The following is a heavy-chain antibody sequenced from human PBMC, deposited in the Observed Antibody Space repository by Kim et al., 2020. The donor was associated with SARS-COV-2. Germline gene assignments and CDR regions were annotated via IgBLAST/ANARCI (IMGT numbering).Heavy chain of an antibody. J-gene: IGHJ4*02. V-gene: IGHV1-18*01. CDR3: ARGQGGTYYNRANDQ. Sequence: ASVKVSCKASGYIFTSSGINWVRQAPGQGLEWMGWMDTYNGNTNVAQKFQGRIKMTTDTSTNTAYMELKNLRSDDTAVYYCARGQGGTYYNRANDQWGQGTLVTVSS. D-gene: IGHD1-26*01. CDR1: GYIFTSSG. CDR2: MDTYNGNT.